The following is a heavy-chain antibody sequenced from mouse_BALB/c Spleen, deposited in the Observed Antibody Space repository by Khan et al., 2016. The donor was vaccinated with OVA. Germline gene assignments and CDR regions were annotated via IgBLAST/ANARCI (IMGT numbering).Heavy chain of an antibody. V-gene: IGHV1-9*01. J-gene: IGHJ3*01. D-gene: IGHD2-2*01. CDR2: IFPGSVST. CDR3: SRGGYGGFAF. CDR1: GYTFSSYW. Sequence: QVRLQQSGGDLMKPGASVKISCKATGYTFSSYWIEWVKQRPGHGLEWIGQIFPGSVSTTYNEKFKGKATFTVDTSSNTAYMQLSSLTSEDSAGYYCSRGGYGGFAFWGQGPLVTVSA.